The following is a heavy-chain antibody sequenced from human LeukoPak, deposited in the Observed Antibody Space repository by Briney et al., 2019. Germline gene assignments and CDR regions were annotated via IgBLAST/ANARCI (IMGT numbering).Heavy chain of an antibody. CDR3: VSLELPTY. CDR1: AFTFDDYA. J-gene: IGHJ4*02. D-gene: IGHD1-7*01. Sequence: GGSLRLSCAASAFTFDDYAMHWVRQAPGKGLEWVSGISWNSGSIGYADSVKGRFTISRDNAKNSLYLQMNSLRAEDTSLYYCVSLELPTYWGQGTLVTVSS. CDR2: ISWNSGSI. V-gene: IGHV3-9*01.